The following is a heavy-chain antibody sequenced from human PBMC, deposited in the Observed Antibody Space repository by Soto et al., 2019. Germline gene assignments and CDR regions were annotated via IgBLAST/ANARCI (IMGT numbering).Heavy chain of an antibody. D-gene: IGHD5-18*01. V-gene: IGHV3-30-3*01. CDR2: ISYDGSNK. J-gene: IGHJ6*02. Sequence: QVQLVESGGGVVQPGRSLRLSCAASGFTFSSYAMRWVRQAPGKGLEWGAVISYDGSNKYYADSVKGRFTISRDNSKNTLYTQMNSLRAKDTAVHYCAREVSYGYPENYGYYGMDVWVRGSTVTVS. CDR1: GFTFSSYA. CDR3: AREVSYGYPENYGYYGMDV.